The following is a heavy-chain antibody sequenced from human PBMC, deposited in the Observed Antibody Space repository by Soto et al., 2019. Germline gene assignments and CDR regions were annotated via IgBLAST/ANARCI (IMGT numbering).Heavy chain of an antibody. V-gene: IGHV3-66*01. CDR3: ARDNSGWNWFDP. Sequence: PGGSLRLSCAASGFTVSSNYMSWVRQAPGKGLEWVSVIYSGGSTYYADSVKGRFTISRDNSKNTLYLQMNSLRAEDTAVYYCARDNSGWNWFDPWGQGTLVTVSS. CDR2: IYSGGST. J-gene: IGHJ5*02. D-gene: IGHD6-19*01. CDR1: GFTVSSNY.